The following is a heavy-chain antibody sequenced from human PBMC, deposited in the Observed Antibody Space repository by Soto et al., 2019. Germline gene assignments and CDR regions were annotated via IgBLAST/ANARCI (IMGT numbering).Heavy chain of an antibody. CDR2: ISYDGSNK. V-gene: IGHV3-30-3*01. D-gene: IGHD1-1*01. Sequence: QVQLVESGGGVVQPGRSLRLSCAASGFTFSSYTMHWVRQAPGKGLEWVALISYDGSNKYYADSVKGRFTISRDNSKNPLYLKVNSVRPDDTAVFYCARAISGTFYGRDVWGRGTTVTVSS. CDR1: GFTFSSYT. CDR3: ARAISGTFYGRDV. J-gene: IGHJ6*02.